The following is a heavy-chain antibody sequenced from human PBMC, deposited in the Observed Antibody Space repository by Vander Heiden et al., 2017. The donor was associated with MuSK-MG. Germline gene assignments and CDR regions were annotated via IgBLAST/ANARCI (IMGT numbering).Heavy chain of an antibody. D-gene: IGHD2-15*01. CDR2: ISGSGGST. J-gene: IGHJ5*02. CDR1: GFTFSSYA. V-gene: IGHV3-23*04. CDR3: AKVRGDIVVVVAALGRWFDP. Sequence: EVQLVESGGGLVQPGGSLRLSCAASGFTFSSYAMRWVRQAPGKGLEWVSAISGSGGSTYYADSVKGRFTISRDNSKNTLYLQMNSLRAEDTAVYYCAKVRGDIVVVVAALGRWFDPWGQGTLVTVSS.